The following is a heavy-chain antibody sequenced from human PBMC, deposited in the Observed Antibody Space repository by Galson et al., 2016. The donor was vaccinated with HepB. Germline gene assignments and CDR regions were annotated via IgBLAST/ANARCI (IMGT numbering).Heavy chain of an antibody. V-gene: IGHV3-7*01. D-gene: IGHD4-17*01. J-gene: IGHJ3*02. Sequence: SLRLSCAASGFTFSNYWMSWVRQAPGKGLEWVANIKQDGSEKHYVDSVKGRFTISRDNVKNSLYLQMSTLRAEDTAVYYCARAIYGDWGSDAFDIWGQGTSVIVSS. CDR1: GFTFSNYW. CDR2: IKQDGSEK. CDR3: ARAIYGDWGSDAFDI.